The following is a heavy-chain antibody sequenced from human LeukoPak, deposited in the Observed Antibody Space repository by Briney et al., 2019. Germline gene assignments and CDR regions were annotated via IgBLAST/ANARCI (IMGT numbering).Heavy chain of an antibody. J-gene: IGHJ5*02. V-gene: IGHV3-74*01. CDR2: INSDGSST. CDR3: ARVRYCSSTSCYNWFDP. CDR1: GFTFSSYW. Sequence: GGSLRLACEASGFTFSSYWMHWVRQAPGKGLVWVSRINSDGSSTSYADSVKGRFTISRDNAKDTLYLQMNSLRAEDTAVYYCARVRYCSSTSCYNWFDPWGQGTLVTVSS. D-gene: IGHD2-2*01.